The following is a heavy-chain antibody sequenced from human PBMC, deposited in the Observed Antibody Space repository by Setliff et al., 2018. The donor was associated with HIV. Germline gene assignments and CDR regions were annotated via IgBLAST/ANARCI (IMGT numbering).Heavy chain of an antibody. D-gene: IGHD3-10*01. CDR1: GDSVTGYH. V-gene: IGHV4-4*07. CDR3: ARSIYGGGSEPFNT. J-gene: IGHJ5*02. CDR2: IYYNGWT. Sequence: SETLSLTCIVSGDSVTGYHWNWIRQPAGQGLEWIGRIYYNGWTDYNPSLKSRLTMSVDTSNNLFSLRLTSVTAADAAVYYCARSIYGGGSEPFNTWGQGLLVTVSS.